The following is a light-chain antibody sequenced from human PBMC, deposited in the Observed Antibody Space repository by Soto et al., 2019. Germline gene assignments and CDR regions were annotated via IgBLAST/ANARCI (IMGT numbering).Light chain of an antibody. CDR2: DVS. CDR1: SSDVGGYNY. CDR3: CSYAGSYTYV. J-gene: IGLJ1*01. V-gene: IGLV2-11*01. Sequence: QSALTQPRSVSGSPGQSVTFSCTGTSSDVGGYNYVSWYQQHPGKAPKLMIYDVSERPSGVPDRFSGSKSGNTASLTISGLQAEDEADYYCCSYAGSYTYVFATGTKVTVL.